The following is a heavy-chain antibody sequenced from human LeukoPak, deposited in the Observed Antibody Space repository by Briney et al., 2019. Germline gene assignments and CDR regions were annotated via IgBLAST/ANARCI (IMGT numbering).Heavy chain of an antibody. D-gene: IGHD3-9*01. CDR2: ICSSSSTI. CDR3: ARSVLRYFDWLPVMDLGWFDP. CDR1: GFTFSSYS. J-gene: IGHJ5*02. Sequence: PGGSLRLSCAASGFTFSSYSMNWVRQAPGKGLEWVSYICSSSSTIYYADSVKGRFTISRDNAKNSLYLQMNSLRAEDTAVYYCARSVLRYFDWLPVMDLGWFDPWGQGTLVTVSS. V-gene: IGHV3-48*04.